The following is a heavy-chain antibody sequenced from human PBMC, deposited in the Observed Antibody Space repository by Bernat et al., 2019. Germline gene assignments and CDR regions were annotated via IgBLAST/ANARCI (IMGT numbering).Heavy chain of an antibody. J-gene: IGHJ3*02. CDR2: ISYDGSIR. CDR3: AKGADFGDYDGYDAFDI. CDR1: GFTFTSYG. V-gene: IGHV3-30*18. D-gene: IGHD4-17*01. Sequence: QVQLVESGGGVVQPGRSLRLSCAASGFTFTSYGMHWVRQAPGKGLEWVAVISYDGSIRYYADSVKGRFTISRDNFKNTLFLQMNSLRVEDTAMYYCAKGADFGDYDGYDAFDIWGQGTMVTVSS.